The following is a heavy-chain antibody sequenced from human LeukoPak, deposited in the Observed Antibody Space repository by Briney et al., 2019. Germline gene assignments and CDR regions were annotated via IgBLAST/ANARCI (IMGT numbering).Heavy chain of an antibody. Sequence: SETLSLTCSVSGVSISTTNYYWGWIRQPPGKGLEWIGSFSFAGGTYQNPSLKSRVTISLDTSKNHLSLKLTSVTAPDTAVYFCAKSGGFGDPSMYHYFVLGGRGTLVTVSS. CDR3: AKSGGFGDPSMYHYFVL. CDR2: FSFAGGT. CDR1: GVSISTTNYY. V-gene: IGHV4-39*02. J-gene: IGHJ2*01. D-gene: IGHD4-17*01.